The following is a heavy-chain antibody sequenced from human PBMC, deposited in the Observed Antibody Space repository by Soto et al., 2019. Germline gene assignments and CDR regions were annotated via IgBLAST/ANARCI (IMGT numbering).Heavy chain of an antibody. J-gene: IGHJ4*02. V-gene: IGHV3-74*01. Sequence: EVQLVEAGGDLVQPGGSLRLSCVASGFTISNYWMHWVRQAPGKGLIWVSRISPDGSTTNYADSVKGRFTISRDNAKNTLYLPMDSLRAADTALYYCTRVISGSSGLFDYWGQGTLVTVSS. CDR1: GFTISNYW. CDR3: TRVISGSSGLFDY. D-gene: IGHD1-26*01. CDR2: ISPDGSTT.